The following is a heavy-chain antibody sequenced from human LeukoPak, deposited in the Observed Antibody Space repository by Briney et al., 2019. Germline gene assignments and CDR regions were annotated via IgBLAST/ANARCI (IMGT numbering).Heavy chain of an antibody. D-gene: IGHD3-3*01. V-gene: IGHV3-21*01. J-gene: IGHJ4*02. CDR2: ISSSSSYI. CDR1: GFTFSSHS. CDR3: ASLMSGYGPRRLDY. Sequence: PGGSLRLSCAASGFTFSSHSMNWVRQAPGKGLEWVSSISSSSSYIYYADSVKGRFTISRDNAKNSLYLQMNSLRAEDTAVYYCASLMSGYGPRRLDYWGQGTLVTVSS.